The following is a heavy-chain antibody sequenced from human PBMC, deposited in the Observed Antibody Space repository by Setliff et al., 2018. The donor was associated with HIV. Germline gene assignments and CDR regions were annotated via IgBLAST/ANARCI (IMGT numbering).Heavy chain of an antibody. CDR3: AAASNRRVRGVNLHYYYYMDV. V-gene: IGHV1-58*02. CDR2: IVVGSYNT. J-gene: IGHJ6*03. CDR1: GFTFTNSA. Sequence: SVKVSCKASGFTFTNSAMQWVRQARGQRLEWIGWIVVGSYNTNYAQKFQERVTITRDLSTSTAYMELSSLRSEDTAVYYCAAASNRRVRGVNLHYYYYMDVWAKGTTVTSP. D-gene: IGHD3-10*01.